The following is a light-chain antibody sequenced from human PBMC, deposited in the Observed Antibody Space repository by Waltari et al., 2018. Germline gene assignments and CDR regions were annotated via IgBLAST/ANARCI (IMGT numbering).Light chain of an antibody. CDR2: EVK. CDR3: SSYTGDNILL. J-gene: IGLJ3*02. V-gene: IGLV2-14*01. CDR1: SSHIGRYNP. Sequence: QSALTQPASVSGSPGPSITISCTGPSSHIGRYNPVSWSPKYPGNAPQIIIYEVKNRPSGVSTRFSGSTSGNTASLTISALQADDEAYFYCSSYTGDNILLFGGGTKVTVL.